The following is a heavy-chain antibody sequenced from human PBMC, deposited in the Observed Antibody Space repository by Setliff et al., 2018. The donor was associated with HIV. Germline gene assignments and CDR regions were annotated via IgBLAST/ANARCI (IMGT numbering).Heavy chain of an antibody. J-gene: IGHJ1*01. Sequence: GGSLRLSCAPSGFRFSDYTMTWVRQAPGKVLECVSGISGSGDTIYYADSVKGRFTISRDNYKNILSLQMNSLRAEDTAVYYCAKDAGSYSYVHEYFQHWGQGTLVIVSA. CDR3: AKDAGSYSYVHEYFQH. CDR1: GFRFSDYT. V-gene: IGHV3-23*01. CDR2: ISGSGDTI. D-gene: IGHD5-18*01.